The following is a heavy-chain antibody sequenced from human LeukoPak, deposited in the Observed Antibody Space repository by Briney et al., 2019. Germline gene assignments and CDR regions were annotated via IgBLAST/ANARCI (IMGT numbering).Heavy chain of an antibody. CDR2: ISYTGTYI. J-gene: IGHJ4*02. Sequence: PGGSLRLSCAASAFSLNAYNMNWVRQAPGKGLEWVSSISYTGTYIYYADSVKGRFTISRDNAKNSLYLQMNSLRAEDTAVYYCARDSQIAVAGVFDYWGQGTLVTVSS. CDR3: ARDSQIAVAGVFDY. V-gene: IGHV3-21*04. D-gene: IGHD6-19*01. CDR1: AFSLNAYN.